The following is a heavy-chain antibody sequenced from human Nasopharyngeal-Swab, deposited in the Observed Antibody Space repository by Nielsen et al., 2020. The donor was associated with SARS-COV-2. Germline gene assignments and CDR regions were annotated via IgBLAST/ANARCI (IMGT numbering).Heavy chain of an antibody. CDR1: GYSFTSYG. CDR3: GRVKAAGTSFYYYYHMDV. D-gene: IGHD6-13*01. J-gene: IGHJ6*03. CDR2: ISAYNGNT. Sequence: ASVKVSCKGSGYSFTSYGISWVRQAPGQGLEWMGWISAYNGNTKYARNLQGRVTMTTDTSTSTAYMELRSLRSDDTAVYYCGRVKAAGTSFYYYYHMDVWGKGTTVTVSS. V-gene: IGHV1-18*04.